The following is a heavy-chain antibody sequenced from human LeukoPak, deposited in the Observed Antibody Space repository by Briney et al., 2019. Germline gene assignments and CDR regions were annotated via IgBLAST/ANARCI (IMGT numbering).Heavy chain of an antibody. Sequence: GESLKISCQGSGFSFTTYLISWVRQMPGKGLEWMGRIYPSDSYTHYSPSFQGRVTISADKSISTAYLQLTSLRASDTAIYYCARHFYSGYDLIDYWGQGTLVTVS. D-gene: IGHD5-12*01. V-gene: IGHV5-10-1*01. CDR1: GFSFTTYL. CDR2: IYPSDSYT. CDR3: ARHFYSGYDLIDY. J-gene: IGHJ4*02.